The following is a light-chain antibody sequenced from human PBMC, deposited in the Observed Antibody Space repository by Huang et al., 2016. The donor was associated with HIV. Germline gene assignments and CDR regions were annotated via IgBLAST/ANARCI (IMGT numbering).Light chain of an antibody. Sequence: DIQMTQSPSSLSESVGDRVTITCRASQTINTYLNWYQHKPGKAPKLLIYATSSLQSGGPSRFSGSGSGTDFTLSISKLQPGESATYYCQQSYTTPNAFGQGTKLEI. CDR2: ATS. CDR1: QTINTY. CDR3: QQSYTTPNA. V-gene: IGKV1-39*01. J-gene: IGKJ2*01.